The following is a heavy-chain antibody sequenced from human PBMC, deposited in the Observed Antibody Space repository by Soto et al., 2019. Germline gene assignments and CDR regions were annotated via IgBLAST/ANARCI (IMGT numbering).Heavy chain of an antibody. CDR1: GFTFSSYG. V-gene: IGHV3-33*01. D-gene: IGHD2-2*02. J-gene: IGHJ6*02. Sequence: PGGSLRLSCAASGFTFSSYGMHWVRQAPGKGLEWVAVIWYDGSNKYYADSVKGRFTISRDNSKNTLYLQMNSLRAEDTAVYYCARTTLPAAIRYYYYYGMDVWGQGTTVTVSS. CDR3: ARTTLPAAIRYYYYYGMDV. CDR2: IWYDGSNK.